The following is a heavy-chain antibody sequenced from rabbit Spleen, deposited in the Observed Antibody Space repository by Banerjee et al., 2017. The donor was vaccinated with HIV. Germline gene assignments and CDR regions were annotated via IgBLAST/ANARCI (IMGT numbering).Heavy chain of an antibody. CDR1: GFSFSSSDH. CDR3: ARDGLSGWNFNL. Sequence: QSLEESGGDLVKPGASLTLTCTASGFSFSSSDHMCWVRQAPGKGLEWIACIYAGSTGSTYYASWAKGRFTISKTSSTTVTLQMTSLTAADTATYFCARDGLSGWNFNLWGPGTLVTVS. J-gene: IGHJ4*01. CDR2: IYAGSTGST. D-gene: IGHD1-1*01. V-gene: IGHV1S40*01.